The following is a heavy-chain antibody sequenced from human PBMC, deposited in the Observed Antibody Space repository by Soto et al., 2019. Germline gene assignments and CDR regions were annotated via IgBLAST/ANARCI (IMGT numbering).Heavy chain of an antibody. V-gene: IGHV1-18*01. CDR1: GYIFSSYR. CDR2: ISAYNGNT. J-gene: IGHJ4*02. CDR3: ARDLPPVDY. Sequence: QIQLVQSGAEVKKPGASVKVSFKTSGYIFSSYRITWVRQAPGQGLEWMGWISAYNGNTNYAQNLQGRVTMTTDPSTSTADMELRSLRSDDTAVYYCARDLPPVDYWGQGTLVTVSS.